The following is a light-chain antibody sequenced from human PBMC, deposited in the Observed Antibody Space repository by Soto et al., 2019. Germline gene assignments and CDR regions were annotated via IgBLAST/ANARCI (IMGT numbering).Light chain of an antibody. V-gene: IGKV3-11*01. Sequence: EIVLTQSPATLSLSPGERATLSCRASQSVSSYLAWYQQKPGQAPRLLIYDASNRATGIPARFSGSGSGTDFTLTISSLEPEDFAVYYCQHYGSSPHTFGQGTKLEIK. CDR2: DAS. CDR1: QSVSSY. J-gene: IGKJ2*01. CDR3: QHYGSSPHT.